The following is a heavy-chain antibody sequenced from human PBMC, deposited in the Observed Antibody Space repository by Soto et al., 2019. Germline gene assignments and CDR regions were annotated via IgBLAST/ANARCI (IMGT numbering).Heavy chain of an antibody. Sequence: QVQLVESGGGVVQPGRSLRLSCAASGFTFSSYGMHWVRQAPGKGLEWVAVISYDGSNKYYADSVKGRFTISRDNSKNTLYLQMNSLRAEDTAVYYCAKDAVSLPGIAAGDAFDIWGQGTMVTVSS. CDR2: ISYDGSNK. D-gene: IGHD6-13*01. V-gene: IGHV3-30*18. CDR3: AKDAVSLPGIAAGDAFDI. CDR1: GFTFSSYG. J-gene: IGHJ3*02.